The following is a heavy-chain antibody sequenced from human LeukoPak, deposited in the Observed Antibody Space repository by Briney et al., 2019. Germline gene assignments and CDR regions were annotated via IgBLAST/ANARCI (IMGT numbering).Heavy chain of an antibody. CDR1: GFTFSDYY. CDR2: ISSSGSTI. J-gene: IGHJ4*02. CDR3: ARDRNFDWLLPFDY. V-gene: IGHV3-11*01. D-gene: IGHD3-9*01. Sequence: GGSLRLSCAASGFTFSDYYMSWIRQAPGKGLEWVSYISSSGSTIYYADSVKGRFTISRDNAKNSLCLQMNSLRAEDTAVYYCARDRNFDWLLPFDYWGQGTLVTVSS.